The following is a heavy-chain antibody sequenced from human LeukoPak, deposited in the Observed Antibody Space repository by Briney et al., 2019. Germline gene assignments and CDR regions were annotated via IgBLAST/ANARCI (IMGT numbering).Heavy chain of an antibody. J-gene: IGHJ4*02. Sequence: GGSLRLSCAASGFTFSSYSMNWVRQAPGKGLEWVSSISSSSSYIYYADSVKGRFTISRDNAKNSLYLQMNSLRAEDTAVYYCARDFVTSSDEGYFDYWGQGTLVTVSS. V-gene: IGHV3-21*01. CDR2: ISSSSSYI. CDR1: GFTFSSYS. D-gene: IGHD2-21*01. CDR3: ARDFVTSSDEGYFDY.